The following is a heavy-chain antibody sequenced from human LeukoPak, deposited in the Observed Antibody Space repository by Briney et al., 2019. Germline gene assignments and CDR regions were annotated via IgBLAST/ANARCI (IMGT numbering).Heavy chain of an antibody. CDR3: ARDSACSGGSCYLPDY. D-gene: IGHD2-15*01. Sequence: GGSLRLSCAASGFTFSSYWMSWVRQAPGKGLEWVANIKQDGSEKYYVDSVKGRFTTSRDNAKNSLYLQMNSLGAEDTAVYYCARDSACSGGSCYLPDYWGQGTLVTVSS. CDR2: IKQDGSEK. V-gene: IGHV3-7*01. J-gene: IGHJ4*02. CDR1: GFTFSSYW.